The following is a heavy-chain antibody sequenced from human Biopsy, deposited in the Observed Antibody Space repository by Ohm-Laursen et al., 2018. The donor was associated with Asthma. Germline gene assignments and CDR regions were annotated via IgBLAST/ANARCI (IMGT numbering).Heavy chain of an antibody. CDR1: GGTFNTYV. CDR3: ARKAGSCISRTCYSLDF. J-gene: IGHJ4*02. Sequence: PVKVSCKSLGGTFNTYVIGWVRQAPGQGLEWMGGINSVFGTTTYPQKFQDRVTITADDSTSTVYMELSSLRSEDTAVYYCARKAGSCISRTCYSLDFWGQGTLVTASS. V-gene: IGHV1-69*13. D-gene: IGHD2-2*01. CDR2: INSVFGTT.